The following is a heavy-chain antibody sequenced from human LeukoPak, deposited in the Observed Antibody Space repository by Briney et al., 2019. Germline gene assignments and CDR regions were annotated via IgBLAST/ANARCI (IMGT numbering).Heavy chain of an antibody. CDR1: GGSISSYY. CDR2: IYYSGST. D-gene: IGHD5-18*01. CDR3: ARLGGYSYGYTDY. J-gene: IGHJ4*02. V-gene: IGHV4-59*08. Sequence: SETLSLTCTVSGGSISSYYWSWIRQPPGKRLEWIGYIYYSGSTNHNPSLKSRVTISLDTSKNQFSLKLSSVTAADTAVYYCARLGGYSYGYTDYWGQGTLVTVSS.